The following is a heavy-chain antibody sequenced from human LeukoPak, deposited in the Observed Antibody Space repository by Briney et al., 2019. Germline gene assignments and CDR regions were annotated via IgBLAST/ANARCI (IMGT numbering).Heavy chain of an antibody. CDR3: ARDSLYYGSGSYLGFDP. CDR1: GYTFTMYG. CDR2: ISVYNGNT. J-gene: IGHJ5*02. V-gene: IGHV1-18*01. Sequence: GAAVKLSFKASGYTFTMYGISWVRQAPGQGLEWMGGISVYNGNTNDAEKLKGRVTMTTDTSTSTVYMELRSLRSDDTAVYYWARDSLYYGSGSYLGFDPWGQGTLVTVSS. D-gene: IGHD3-10*01.